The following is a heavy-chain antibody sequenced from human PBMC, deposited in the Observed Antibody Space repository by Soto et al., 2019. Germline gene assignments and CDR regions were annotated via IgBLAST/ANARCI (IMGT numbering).Heavy chain of an antibody. V-gene: IGHV4-39*01. J-gene: IGHJ4*02. D-gene: IGHD1-26*01. Sequence: SETLSLTCTVSGGSISDDTYYWGWIRQPPGKGLEWIGSMCYSGTSSYNPSLKSRVSMSVDTSKKQLSLRLTSVTAADTAVYYCARRYGGNFDYWGQGTLVTVSS. CDR1: GGSISDDTYY. CDR3: ARRYGGNFDY. CDR2: MCYSGTS.